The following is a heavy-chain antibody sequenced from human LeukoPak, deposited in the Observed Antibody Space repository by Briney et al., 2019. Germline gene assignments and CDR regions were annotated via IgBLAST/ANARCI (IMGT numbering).Heavy chain of an antibody. V-gene: IGHV4-59*01. Sequence: PSETLSLTCTVSGGSINSYYWSWILQPPGKGLQWIGYIYHSGSTNYNPSLKSRVTISVDTSKNQFSLKMSSVTAADTAVYYCARARDGHINNWFDPWGQGTLVTVSS. CDR3: ARARDGHINNWFDP. J-gene: IGHJ5*02. D-gene: IGHD5-24*01. CDR2: IYHSGST. CDR1: GGSINSYY.